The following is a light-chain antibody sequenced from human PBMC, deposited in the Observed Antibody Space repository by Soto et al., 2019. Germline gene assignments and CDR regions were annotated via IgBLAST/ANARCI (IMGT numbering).Light chain of an antibody. CDR3: QQYGTSPLT. V-gene: IGKV3-20*01. J-gene: IGKJ4*01. CDR2: GAS. CDR1: QSVSSSY. Sequence: EIVLTQSPGTLSLSPGERATISCRASQSVSSSYLAWHQQKPGQAPRLLIYGASSRATGIPDRFSGSGSGTDFTLTISRLEPEDFAVYYCQQYGTSPLTFGGGTKVDIK.